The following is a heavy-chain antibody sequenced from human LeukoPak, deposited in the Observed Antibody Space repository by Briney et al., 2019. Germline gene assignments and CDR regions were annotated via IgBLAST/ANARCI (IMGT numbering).Heavy chain of an antibody. CDR1: GFTFSSYA. Sequence: GGSLRLSCAASGFTFSSYAMSWVRQAPGKGLELVSAISGSGGSTYYADSVKGRFTISRDNSKNTLYLQMNSLRAEDTAVYYCAKDPASIVHTNWFDPWGQGTLVTVSS. CDR3: AKDPASIVHTNWFDP. D-gene: IGHD2-2*02. J-gene: IGHJ5*02. V-gene: IGHV3-23*01. CDR2: ISGSGGST.